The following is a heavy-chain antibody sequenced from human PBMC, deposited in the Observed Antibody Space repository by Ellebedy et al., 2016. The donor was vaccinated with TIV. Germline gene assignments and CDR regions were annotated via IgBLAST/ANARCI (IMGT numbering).Heavy chain of an antibody. CDR2: IRNKSDGGTI. CDR1: GFTFSNAW. Sequence: GGSLRLXCAASGFTFSNAWMTWVRQAPGKGLEWVGRIRNKSDGGTIDYAAPVKGRFTISRDDSENTLYLQMNSLKTEDTAVYYCTSDFGPHLSSDPWGQGTLVTVSS. V-gene: IGHV3-15*01. CDR3: TSDFGPHLSSDP. D-gene: IGHD3-3*01. J-gene: IGHJ5*02.